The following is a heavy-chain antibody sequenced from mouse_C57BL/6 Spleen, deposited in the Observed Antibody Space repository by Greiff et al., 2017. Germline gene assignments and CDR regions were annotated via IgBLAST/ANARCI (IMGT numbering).Heavy chain of an antibody. V-gene: IGHV5-17*01. D-gene: IGHD1-1*01. CDR1: GFTFSDYG. Sequence: EVHLVESGGGFVKPGGSLKLSCAASGFTFSDYGMHWVRQAPEEGLEWVAYISSGSSTIYYADTVKGRFTISRDNATNTLFLQMTSLRSYETAMYYCARTTTVVAKDWFAYWGQGTLVTVSA. J-gene: IGHJ3*01. CDR3: ARTTTVVAKDWFAY. CDR2: ISSGSSTI.